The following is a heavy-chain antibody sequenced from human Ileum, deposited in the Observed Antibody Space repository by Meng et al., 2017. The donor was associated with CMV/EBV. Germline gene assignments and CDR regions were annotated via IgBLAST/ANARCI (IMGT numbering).Heavy chain of an antibody. J-gene: IGHJ4*02. Sequence: MRPQEAGPGLAKPRDPPPLPCPASGDPISGGSHSWAWFRQPPGKRLEWIGSMYFSGIADYNPSLKSRVTISLHATQKQFSLRLTSVTAADSAVYFCARDLTNKWFYYWGQGTLVTVSS. CDR3: ARDLTNKWFYY. CDR2: MYFSGIA. V-gene: IGHV4-39*07. D-gene: IGHD1-26*01. CDR1: GDPISGGSHS.